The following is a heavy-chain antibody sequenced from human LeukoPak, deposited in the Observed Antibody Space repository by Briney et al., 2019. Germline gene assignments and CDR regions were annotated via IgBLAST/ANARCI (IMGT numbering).Heavy chain of an antibody. CDR2: IIPTLGIA. V-gene: IGHV1-69*04. D-gene: IGHD4-23*01. J-gene: IGHJ4*02. CDR1: GGTFSSYA. Sequence: SVKVSCKASGGTFSSYAISWVRQAPGQGLEWMGRIIPTLGIANYAQKFQGRVTITADKSTSTAYMELSSLRSEDTAVYYCARPRYDYGGNSGFPYWGQGTLVTVSS. CDR3: ARPRYDYGGNSGFPY.